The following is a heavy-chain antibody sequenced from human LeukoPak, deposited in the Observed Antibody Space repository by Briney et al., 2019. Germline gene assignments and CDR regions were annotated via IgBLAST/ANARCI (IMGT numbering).Heavy chain of an antibody. Sequence: GGSLRLSCKASGFTFHTYGMHWVRQAPGKGLERVALIWSDGNNKFYADSVKGRFTISRDNSKNTLYLQMDSLRAEDTAVYYCAKDQGGSCSGSSCLYFDHWGQGTLVTVSS. CDR1: GFTFHTYG. CDR3: AKDQGGSCSGSSCLYFDH. D-gene: IGHD2-15*01. J-gene: IGHJ4*02. V-gene: IGHV3-33*06. CDR2: IWSDGNNK.